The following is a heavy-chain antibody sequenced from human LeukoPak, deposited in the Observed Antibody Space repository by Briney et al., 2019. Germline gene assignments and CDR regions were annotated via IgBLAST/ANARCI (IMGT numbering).Heavy chain of an antibody. V-gene: IGHV3-33*01. CDR2: IWYDGSNK. CDR1: GSTFSSYG. J-gene: IGHJ1*01. D-gene: IGHD3-22*01. CDR3: ARDYYDSSGPSLEYFQH. Sequence: GGSLRLSCAASGSTFSSYGMHWVRQAPGKGLEWVAVIWYDGSNKYYADSVKGRFTISRDNSKNTLYLQMNSLRAEDTAVYYCARDYYDSSGPSLEYFQHWGQGTLVTVSS.